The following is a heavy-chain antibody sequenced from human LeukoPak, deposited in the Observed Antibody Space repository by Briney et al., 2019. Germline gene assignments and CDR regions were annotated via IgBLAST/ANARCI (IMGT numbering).Heavy chain of an antibody. CDR2: VDYSGST. CDR1: GGSISSYY. V-gene: IGHV4-59*12. Sequence: SETLSLTCTVSGGSISSYYWSWIRQPPGKGLEWIGYVDYSGSTNYNPSLKRRVTISADTSKNQLSLKLNFVTAADTAVYYCARDRGGYTYSHDYWGQGTLVTVSS. J-gene: IGHJ4*02. D-gene: IGHD5-18*01. CDR3: ARDRGGYTYSHDY.